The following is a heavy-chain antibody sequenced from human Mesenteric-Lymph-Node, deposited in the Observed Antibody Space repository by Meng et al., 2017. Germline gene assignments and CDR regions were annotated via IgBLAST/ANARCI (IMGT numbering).Heavy chain of an antibody. CDR2: IWYDGSTK. Sequence: GESLKISCVVSGFTFSRYAMHWVRQAPGRGLEWVAVIWYDGSTKYYTESVKGRFTISRDNSKNTVYLQMNSLRAADTAVYYCAKLLAASFRQEAYFDYWGQGTLVTVSS. CDR1: GFTFSRYA. D-gene: IGHD6-13*01. V-gene: IGHV3-33*03. CDR3: AKLLAASFRQEAYFDY. J-gene: IGHJ4*02.